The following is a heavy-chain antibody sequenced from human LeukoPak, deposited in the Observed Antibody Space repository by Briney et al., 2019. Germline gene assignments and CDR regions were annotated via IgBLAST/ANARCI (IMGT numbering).Heavy chain of an antibody. CDR3: ARGTPYDSSGYY. J-gene: IGHJ4*02. CDR2: ISSSGSTI. Sequence: PGGSLRLSCAASGVAFSDYYMSWSREAPGKGREGGSYISSSGSTIYYADSVKGRFTISRDNAKNSLYLQMNSLRAEDTAVYYCARGTPYDSSGYYWGQGTLVTVSS. D-gene: IGHD3-22*01. V-gene: IGHV3-11*01. CDR1: GVAFSDYY.